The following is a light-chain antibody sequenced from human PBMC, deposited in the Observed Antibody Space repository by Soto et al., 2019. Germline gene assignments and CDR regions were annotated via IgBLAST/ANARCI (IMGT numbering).Light chain of an antibody. J-gene: IGKJ1*01. Sequence: EIVMTQSPATLSVSPGERATLSCRASQSGSSNLAWYQQKPGQAPRLLIYGASTRATGIPARFSGSGSGTEVTLTISSLQSEDFVVYSCQQYNNWPRTFGQGDKVEIK. CDR2: GAS. CDR1: QSGSSN. CDR3: QQYNNWPRT. V-gene: IGKV3-15*01.